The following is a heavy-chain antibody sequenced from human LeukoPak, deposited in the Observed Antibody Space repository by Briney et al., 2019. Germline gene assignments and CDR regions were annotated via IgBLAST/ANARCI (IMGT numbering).Heavy chain of an antibody. J-gene: IGHJ3*02. CDR2: ISGSGSGDST. V-gene: IGHV3-23*01. CDR1: GFTFSSYA. Sequence: GGSLRLSCAASGFTFSSYAMNWVRQAPGKGLEWVSAISGSGSGDSTYYADSVKGRFTISRDNSKNTLYLQMNSLRVEDTAVYYCARGLFLSGYLDAFDIWGQGTVVTVSS. CDR3: ARGLFLSGYLDAFDI. D-gene: IGHD3-22*01.